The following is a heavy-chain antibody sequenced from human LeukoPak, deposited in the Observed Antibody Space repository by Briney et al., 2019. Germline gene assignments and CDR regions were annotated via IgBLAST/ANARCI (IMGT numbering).Heavy chain of an antibody. V-gene: IGHV3-23*01. CDR2: LSANGANT. D-gene: IGHD1-1*01. J-gene: IGHJ4*02. CDR3: ARRSMTGTYYFDY. CDR1: GFTFSSYA. Sequence: GGSLRLSCAASGFTFSSYAMSWVRQAPGEGLEWVSSLSANGANTYSADSVKGRFIISRDNSKNTLYLQVNSLRPEDTAVYYCARRSMTGTYYFDYWGQGTLVTVSS.